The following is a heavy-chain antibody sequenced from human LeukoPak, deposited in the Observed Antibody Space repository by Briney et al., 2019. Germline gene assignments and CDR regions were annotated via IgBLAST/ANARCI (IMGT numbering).Heavy chain of an antibody. J-gene: IGHJ4*02. Sequence: PGGSLRLSCAASGFTFDDYTMHCVRQAPGKGLEWVSLITWDGGSTYYADSLQGRFTISRDNSENTVYLQMSSLRVEDTAIYYCAKDEGYFSYFFDSWGQGTLVTVSS. CDR3: AKDEGYFSYFFDS. V-gene: IGHV3-43*01. CDR2: ITWDGGST. CDR1: GFTFDDYT. D-gene: IGHD5-18*01.